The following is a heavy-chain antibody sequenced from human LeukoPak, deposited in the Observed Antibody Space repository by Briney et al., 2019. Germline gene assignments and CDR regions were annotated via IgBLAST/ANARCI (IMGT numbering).Heavy chain of an antibody. CDR3: ARDTYYDFWSGYYVSYYYYMDV. CDR1: GYTFTGYY. V-gene: IGHV1-2*02. J-gene: IGHJ6*03. CDR2: INPNSGGT. Sequence: ASVKVSCKASGYTFTGYYMHWVRQAPGQGFEWMGWINPNSGGTNYAQKFQGRVTMTRDTSISTAYMELSRLRSDDTAVYYCARDTYYDFWSGYYVSYYYYMDVWGKGTTVTVSS. D-gene: IGHD3-3*01.